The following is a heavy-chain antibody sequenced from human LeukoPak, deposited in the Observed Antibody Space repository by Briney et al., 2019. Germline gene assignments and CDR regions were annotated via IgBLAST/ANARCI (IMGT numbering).Heavy chain of an antibody. D-gene: IGHD4-11*01. Sequence: SETLSLTCTVSGGSISSYYWSWIRQPPGKGLEWIGYISYSGSTYYNSTLTSRVTISVDTSNNQFSLKLISVTAADPAVYYCARHERMTTYDYWGQGTLVTVSS. CDR3: ARHERMTTYDY. CDR1: GGSISSYY. J-gene: IGHJ4*02. CDR2: ISYSGST. V-gene: IGHV4-59*08.